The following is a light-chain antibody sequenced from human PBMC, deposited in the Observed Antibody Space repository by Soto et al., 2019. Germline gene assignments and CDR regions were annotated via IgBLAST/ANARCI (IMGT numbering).Light chain of an antibody. V-gene: IGKV3-15*01. CDR1: QSVSSN. Sequence: DTVMPQSPATLSVSPGERATLSCRASQSVSSNLAWYQQKPGQAPRLLIYGASTRATGIPARFSGSGSGTEFTLTISSLQSEDFAVYYCQQYNNWPPYTCGQGTKLEIK. CDR2: GAS. CDR3: QQYNNWPPYT. J-gene: IGKJ2*01.